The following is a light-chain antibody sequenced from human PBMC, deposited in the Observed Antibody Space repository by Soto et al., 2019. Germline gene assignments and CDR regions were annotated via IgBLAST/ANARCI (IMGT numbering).Light chain of an antibody. J-gene: IGLJ1*01. CDR1: SSDLDGYNF. CDR3: SSYSRSSSV. CDR2: DVG. V-gene: IGLV2-14*03. Sequence: QSALTQPASVSGSPGQSVTISCTGTSSDLDGYNFVSWYQHHPGKAPKLMIYDVGNRPSGVSVRFSGSKSGNTASLNISGLQAEDEADYYCSSYSRSSSVFGTGTKLTVL.